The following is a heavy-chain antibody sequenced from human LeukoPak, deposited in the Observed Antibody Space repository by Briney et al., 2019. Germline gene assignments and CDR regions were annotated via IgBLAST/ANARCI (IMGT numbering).Heavy chain of an antibody. D-gene: IGHD6-19*01. CDR2: IYYSGST. Sequence: KASETLSLPCTVSGDSISCYYWNWIPHPPGKALVWLGYIYYSGSTNYNPSLKSRVTISVDTSKNQFSLKLSSGTAADTAVYYCARGGWYPESFQHWGQGALVTVSS. V-gene: IGHV4-59*01. J-gene: IGHJ1*01. CDR3: ARGGWYPESFQH. CDR1: GDSISCYY.